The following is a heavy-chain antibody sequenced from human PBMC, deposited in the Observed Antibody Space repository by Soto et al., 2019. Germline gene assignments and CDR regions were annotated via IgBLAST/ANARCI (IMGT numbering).Heavy chain of an antibody. CDR1: GFSLTTTGVG. Sequence: SGPTLVNPTQTLTLTCTFSGFSLTTTGVGVGWIRQPPGKPLEWLALIYWNGDERYTPSLKSRLTITKDTSKNQVVLKMTNMDPADTATYYRAHRLIMGDMHRTFDHWGQGTLVTVSS. J-gene: IGHJ5*02. V-gene: IGHV2-5*01. CDR2: IYWNGDE. D-gene: IGHD2-21*01. CDR3: AHRLIMGDMHRTFDH.